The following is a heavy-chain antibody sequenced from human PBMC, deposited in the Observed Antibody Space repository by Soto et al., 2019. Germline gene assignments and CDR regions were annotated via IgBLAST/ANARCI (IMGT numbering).Heavy chain of an antibody. CDR1: GGSISSSNW. Sequence: SETLSLTCAVSGGSISSSNWWSWVRQPPGKGLEWIGEIYHSGSTNYNPSLKSRVTISVDNSKNMLYLQMNSLRAEDTAVYYCAKGLDGEHSFYFYALDVWGQGTPVTVSS. CDR2: IYHSGST. V-gene: IGHV4-4*02. J-gene: IGHJ6*02. CDR3: AKGLDGEHSFYFYALDV.